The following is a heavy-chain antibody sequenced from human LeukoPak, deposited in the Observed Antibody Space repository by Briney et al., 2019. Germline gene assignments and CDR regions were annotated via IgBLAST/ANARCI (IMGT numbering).Heavy chain of an antibody. Sequence: GGSLRLSCAASGFTFSSYGMSWVRQAPGKGLEWVSAISGSGGSTYYADSVKGRFTISRDNSNNTLYLQMNTLRADDTAVYYCARSYSGRANDAFDIWGQGTMVTVSS. D-gene: IGHD3-10*01. J-gene: IGHJ3*02. CDR3: ARSYSGRANDAFDI. CDR1: GFTFSSYG. V-gene: IGHV3-23*01. CDR2: ISGSGGST.